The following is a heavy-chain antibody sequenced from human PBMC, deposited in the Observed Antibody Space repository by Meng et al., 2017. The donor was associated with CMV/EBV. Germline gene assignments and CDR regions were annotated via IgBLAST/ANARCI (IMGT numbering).Heavy chain of an antibody. CDR1: GGSISSSSYY. CDR3: ARVNPNYYFYGMDV. CDR2: IYYSGSP. J-gene: IGHJ6*02. V-gene: IGHV4-39*07. Sequence: SETLSLTCTVSGGSISSSSYYWGWLRQPPGKGLEWVGTIYYSGSPYYNPSLQGRVTISVDTSKNQFSLKLSFVTAADTAVYYCARVNPNYYFYGMDVWGQGTTVTVSS.